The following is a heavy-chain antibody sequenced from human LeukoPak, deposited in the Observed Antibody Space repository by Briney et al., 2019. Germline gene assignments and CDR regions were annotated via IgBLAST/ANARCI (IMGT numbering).Heavy chain of an antibody. CDR3: ARTPRQWLAQRGPHYFDY. CDR2: IYYSGST. D-gene: IGHD6-19*01. J-gene: IGHJ4*02. CDR1: GGSISSRSYY. Sequence: SETLSLTCTVSGGSISSRSYYWGWIRQPPGKGLEWIGSIYYSGSTYYNPSLKSRVTISVDTSKNQFSLKLSSVTAADTAVYYCARTPRQWLAQRGPHYFDYWGQGTLVTVSS. V-gene: IGHV4-39*07.